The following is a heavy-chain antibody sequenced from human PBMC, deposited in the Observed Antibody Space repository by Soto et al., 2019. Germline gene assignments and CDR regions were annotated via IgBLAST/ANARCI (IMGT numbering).Heavy chain of an antibody. CDR1: GFTFSSYA. CDR3: AKGWSYFSRDIVVVVAASD. V-gene: IGHV3-30-3*01. Sequence: GGSLRLSCAASGFTFSSYAMHWVRQAPGKGLEWVAVISYDGSNKYYADSVKGRFTISRDNSKNTRYLQMNTLRAEDTAVYYCAKGWSYFSRDIVVVVAASDGGQGTLVTVSS. CDR2: ISYDGSNK. J-gene: IGHJ4*02. D-gene: IGHD2-15*01.